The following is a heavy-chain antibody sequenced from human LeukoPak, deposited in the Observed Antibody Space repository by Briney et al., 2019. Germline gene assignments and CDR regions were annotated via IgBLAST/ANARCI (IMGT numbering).Heavy chain of an antibody. CDR3: AKDHDVWGSYRYTVLDY. J-gene: IGHJ4*02. Sequence: PGASLRLSCAASGFTFSSYAMSWVRQAPGKGLEWVSAISGSGGSTYYADSVKGRLTISRDNSKNTLYLQMNSLRAEDTAVYYCAKDHDVWGSYRYTVLDYWGQGTLVTVSS. CDR1: GFTFSSYA. CDR2: ISGSGGST. D-gene: IGHD3-16*02. V-gene: IGHV3-23*01.